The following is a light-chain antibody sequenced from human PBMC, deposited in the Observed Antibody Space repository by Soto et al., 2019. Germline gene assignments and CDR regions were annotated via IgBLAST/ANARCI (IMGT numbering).Light chain of an antibody. CDR1: QDISDY. J-gene: IGKJ4*01. Sequence: DIQMTQSPSSLSASVGDRVTITCQASQDISDYLNWYQQRPGKPPKLLIYDPSIVEGGVPSSFSGSGSGTDFTFTISILQPEDIATYYCQQYAYLITFGGGTKVEIK. V-gene: IGKV1-33*01. CDR2: DPS. CDR3: QQYAYLIT.